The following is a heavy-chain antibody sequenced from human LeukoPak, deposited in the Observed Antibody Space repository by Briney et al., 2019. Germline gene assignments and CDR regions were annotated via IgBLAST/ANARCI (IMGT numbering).Heavy chain of an antibody. Sequence: GASVTASCKASGYTFTNFYTHWVRQAPGQGLEWMGWINPDSGDSNYTQHFQGRVTMTRDTSTSTAYMELSRLRSDDTAVYYCARGSSNWSTRFHSWGQGTLVTVSS. J-gene: IGHJ4*02. V-gene: IGHV1-2*02. CDR3: ARGSSNWSTRFHS. D-gene: IGHD6-13*01. CDR1: GYTFTNFY. CDR2: INPDSGDS.